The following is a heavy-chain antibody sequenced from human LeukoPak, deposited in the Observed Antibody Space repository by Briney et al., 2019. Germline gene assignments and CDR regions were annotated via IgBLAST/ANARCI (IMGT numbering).Heavy chain of an antibody. J-gene: IGHJ4*02. D-gene: IGHD6-13*01. V-gene: IGHV3-30*04. CDR2: ISYDGSNK. CDR1: GFTFSSYA. Sequence: GGSLRLSCAVSGFTFSSYAMHWVRQAPGKGLEWVAVISYDGSNKYYADSVKGRFTISRDNSKNTLYLQMNSLRAEDTAVYYCARLAAAAAPFDYWGQGTLVTVSS. CDR3: ARLAAAAAPFDY.